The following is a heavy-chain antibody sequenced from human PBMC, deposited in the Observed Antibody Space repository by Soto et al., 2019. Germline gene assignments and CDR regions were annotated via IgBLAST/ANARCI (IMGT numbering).Heavy chain of an antibody. Sequence: ASVKVSCKPFGYTFTAYHIHWVRQAPGHGLASLGCGDPRSGATNYVQRFQGRVIMPRDTSVNTHSMVLSRLPSDYTPVYHCATDDYGGYAYWGQGTLVTVSS. CDR2: GDPRSGAT. J-gene: IGHJ4*02. D-gene: IGHD4-17*01. V-gene: IGHV1-2*02. CDR1: GYTFTAYH. CDR3: ATDDYGGYAY.